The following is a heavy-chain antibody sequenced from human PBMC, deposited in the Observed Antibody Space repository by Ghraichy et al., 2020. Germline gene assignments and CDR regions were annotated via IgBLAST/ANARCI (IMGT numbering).Heavy chain of an antibody. CDR2: IYHSGST. V-gene: IGHV4-39*01. Sequence: SQTLSLTCTVSVGSISSSSYYWGWIRQPPGKGLEWIGSIYHSGSTYYNPSLKSRVTISVDTSKNQFSVKLISVTAADTAVYYCASQGDIVVVSVVIVNWFDPWGQGTLVTVSS. J-gene: IGHJ5*02. D-gene: IGHD2-2*02. CDR3: ASQGDIVVVSVVIVNWFDP. CDR1: VGSISSSSYY.